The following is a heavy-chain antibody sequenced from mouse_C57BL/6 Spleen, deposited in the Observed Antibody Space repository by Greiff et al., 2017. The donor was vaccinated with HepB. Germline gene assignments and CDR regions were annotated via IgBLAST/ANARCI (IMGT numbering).Heavy chain of an antibody. CDR2: IYPGSGNT. CDR3: ARGGGDY. Sequence: VQLVESGAELVRPGASVKLSCKASGYTFTDYYINWVKQRPGQGLEWIARIYPGSGNTYYNEKFKGKATLTAEKSSSTAYMQLSSLTSEDSAVYFCARGGGDYWGQGTTLTVSS. V-gene: IGHV1-76*01. CDR1: GYTFTDYY. J-gene: IGHJ2*01.